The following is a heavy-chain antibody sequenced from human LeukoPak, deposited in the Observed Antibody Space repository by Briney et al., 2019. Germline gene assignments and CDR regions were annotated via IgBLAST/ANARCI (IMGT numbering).Heavy chain of an antibody. CDR2: ISSSSTYI. CDR1: EFTFSRYS. V-gene: IGHV3-21*01. J-gene: IGHJ4*02. D-gene: IGHD3-22*01. Sequence: RGSLRLSCAASEFTFSRYSMNWVRQAPGKGLEWVSSISSSSTYIFYADSVKGRFTISRDNAKDLLYLQMNDLRAEDTAVYYCASNYFDSLAYSHYWGQGTLVTVSS. CDR3: ASNYFDSLAYSHY.